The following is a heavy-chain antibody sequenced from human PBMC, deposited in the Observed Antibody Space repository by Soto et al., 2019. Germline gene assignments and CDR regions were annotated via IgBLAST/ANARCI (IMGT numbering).Heavy chain of an antibody. V-gene: IGHV1-46*01. CDR1: GYTFTSYY. Sequence: QVQLVQSGAEVKKPGASVKVSCKASGYTFTSYYMHWVRQAPGQGLEWLGIINPSGGSTSYAQKYQGGVTMTRDTTTRTVYMELSSLRSEDTAVYYCARVGSSGWSDYFDYWGQGTLVTVSS. CDR2: INPSGGST. D-gene: IGHD6-19*01. CDR3: ARVGSSGWSDYFDY. J-gene: IGHJ4*02.